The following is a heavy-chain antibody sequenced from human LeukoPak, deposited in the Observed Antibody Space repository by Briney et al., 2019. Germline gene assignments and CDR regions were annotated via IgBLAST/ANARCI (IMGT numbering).Heavy chain of an antibody. CDR2: ISGGGGST. CDR3: ARRSGGDGYNFDAFDI. D-gene: IGHD5-24*01. Sequence: GGSLRLSCAASGFTFSTYSMSWVRQAPGKGLEWVSGISGGGGSTYYADSVKGRFTISRDNSKNTVSLQMNSLRADDTAVYYCARRSGGDGYNFDAFDIWGQGTMVTVSS. J-gene: IGHJ3*02. V-gene: IGHV3-23*01. CDR1: GFTFSTYS.